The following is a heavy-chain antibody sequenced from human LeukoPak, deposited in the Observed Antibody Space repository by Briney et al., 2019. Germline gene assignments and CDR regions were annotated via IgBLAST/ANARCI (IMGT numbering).Heavy chain of an antibody. D-gene: IGHD1-1*01. V-gene: IGHV4-30-4*01. J-gene: IGHJ3*02. CDR3: ARESPGSNDAFDI. Sequence: SETLSLTCTVSGGSISSGDYYWSWIRQPPGKGLEWIGYIYYSGSTYYNPSLKSRVTISVDTSKNQFSLKLSSVTAADTAVYYCARESPGSNDAFDIWGQGTMVTVSS. CDR1: GGSISSGDYY. CDR2: IYYSGST.